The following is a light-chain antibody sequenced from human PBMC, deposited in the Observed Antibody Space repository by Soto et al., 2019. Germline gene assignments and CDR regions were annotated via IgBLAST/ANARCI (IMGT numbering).Light chain of an antibody. CDR2: AAS. CDR1: QGISSY. Sequence: DIPLTQSPSFLSASVGDRVTITCRASQGISSYLAWYQQKPGKAPKLLIYAASTLQSGVPSRFSGSGSGTEFTLTSSSLKPEDFATYYCQQLNSYPVYTFGQGTKLEIK. CDR3: QQLNSYPVYT. V-gene: IGKV1-9*01. J-gene: IGKJ2*01.